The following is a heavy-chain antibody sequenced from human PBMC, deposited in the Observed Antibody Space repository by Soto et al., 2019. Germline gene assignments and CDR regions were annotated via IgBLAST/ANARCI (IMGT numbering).Heavy chain of an antibody. CDR2: ISYDGNNK. Sequence: QVQLVDSGGGVVQPGASLRLSCAASGFTFSSYAMHWVRQAPGKGLQWVGFISYDGNNKYYADSAKGRFTISRDNSKNTMSLQMNSLRGDDTAVYYCAKALGSFEYSSWPSLFDSWGQGTLVTVSS. V-gene: IGHV3-30*04. CDR3: AKALGSFEYSSWPSLFDS. CDR1: GFTFSSYA. J-gene: IGHJ4*02. D-gene: IGHD6-19*01.